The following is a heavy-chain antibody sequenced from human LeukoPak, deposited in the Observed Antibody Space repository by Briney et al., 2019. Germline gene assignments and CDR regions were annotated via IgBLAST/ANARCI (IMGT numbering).Heavy chain of an antibody. CDR1: GGSFSGYY. J-gene: IGHJ5*02. Sequence: PSETLSLTCAVYGGSFSGYYWSWIRQPPGKGLEWIGEINHSGSTNYNPSPKSRVTISVDTSKNQFSLKLSSVTAADTAVYYCARGRIAAAVRCWFDPWGQGTLVTVSS. D-gene: IGHD6-13*01. CDR3: ARGRIAAAVRCWFDP. V-gene: IGHV4-34*01. CDR2: INHSGST.